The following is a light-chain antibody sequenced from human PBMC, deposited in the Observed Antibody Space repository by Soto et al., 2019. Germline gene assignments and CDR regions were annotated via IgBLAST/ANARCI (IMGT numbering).Light chain of an antibody. CDR3: QQTYSTPWT. CDR1: QNIDSY. J-gene: IGKJ1*01. V-gene: IGKV1-39*01. Sequence: DIQMTQSPSSLSASVGDRVTITCRASQNIDSYLNWYQQRPGKAPKLLIHDASSLQSGVPSRCSGSGSGTDFALTINSLQPEDFATIYCQQTYSTPWTFGQGTKVEIK. CDR2: DAS.